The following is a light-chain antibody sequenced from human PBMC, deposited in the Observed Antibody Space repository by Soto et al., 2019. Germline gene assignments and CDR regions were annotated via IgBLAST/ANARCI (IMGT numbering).Light chain of an antibody. J-gene: IGLJ1*01. CDR1: SSDVGGYNY. V-gene: IGLV2-14*01. CDR2: DVS. CDR3: NSYTSRSSSTYV. Sequence: QSALTQPASVSGSPGQSITISCTGTSSDVGGYNYVSWYQQHPGKAPKLMIYDVSNRPSGVSNRFSGSKSGNTASLTISGLQAEDEADYYCNSYTSRSSSTYVFGPGTKLTVL.